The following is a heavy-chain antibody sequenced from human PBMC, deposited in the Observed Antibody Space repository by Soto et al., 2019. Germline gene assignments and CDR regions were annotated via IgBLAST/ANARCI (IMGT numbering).Heavy chain of an antibody. V-gene: IGHV4-38-2*01. J-gene: IGHJ4*02. CDR2: IYHSGTT. D-gene: IGHD6-13*01. Sequence: PSETLSLTCAVSAYSIGSGYYWGWIRQPPGKGLEWMGSIYHSGTTYYNPSLKSRVTMSVDTSKNQFSLKLSSVTATDTAVYYCARARNAAVHTNFDYWGRGTLVTVSS. CDR1: AYSIGSGYY. CDR3: ARARNAAVHTNFDY.